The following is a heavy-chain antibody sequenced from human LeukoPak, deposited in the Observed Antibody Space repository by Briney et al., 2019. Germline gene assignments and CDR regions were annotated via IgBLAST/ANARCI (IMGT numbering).Heavy chain of an antibody. CDR1: GGSISSSSYY. CDR2: IYYSGST. D-gene: IGHD2-15*01. CDR3: ARRISGAWFDP. V-gene: IGHV4-39*07. J-gene: IGHJ5*02. Sequence: PSETLSLTCTVSGGSISSSSYYWGWIRQPPGKGLEWIGSIYYSGSTYYNPSLKSRVTMSVDTSKNQFSLKLSSVTAADTALYYCARRISGAWFDPWGQGTLVTVSS.